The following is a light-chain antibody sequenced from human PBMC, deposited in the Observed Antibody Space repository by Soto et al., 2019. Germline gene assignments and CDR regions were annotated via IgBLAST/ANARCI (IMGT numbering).Light chain of an antibody. CDR3: QQYNTWPRT. Sequence: MMMTQSPATLSVSPGERATLSCRASQGIKDYVAWFQQKPGQAPRLLIYGASTRATAIPARFSGSGSGTEFTLSISSLQSEDFAVYYCQQYNTWPRTFGQGTKVDIK. J-gene: IGKJ1*01. V-gene: IGKV3-15*01. CDR1: QGIKDY. CDR2: GAS.